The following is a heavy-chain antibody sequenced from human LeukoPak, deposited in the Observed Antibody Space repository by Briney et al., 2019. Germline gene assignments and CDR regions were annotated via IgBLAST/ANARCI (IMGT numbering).Heavy chain of an antibody. CDR3: ATKGQQLVLRFDY. CDR1: GYTLTELS. J-gene: IGHJ4*02. Sequence: ASVKVSCKVSGYTLTELSMHWVRQAPGKGLEWMGGFDPEDGETIYAQKFQGGVTMTEDTSTDTAYMELSSLGSEDTAVYYCATKGQQLVLRFDYWGQGTLVTVSS. CDR2: FDPEDGET. V-gene: IGHV1-24*01. D-gene: IGHD6-13*01.